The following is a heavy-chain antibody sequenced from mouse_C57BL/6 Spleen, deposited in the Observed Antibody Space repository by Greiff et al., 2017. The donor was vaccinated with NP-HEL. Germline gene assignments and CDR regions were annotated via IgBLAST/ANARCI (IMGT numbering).Heavy chain of an antibody. CDR1: GYTFTSYW. CDR3: ARGDGYYPSWFAY. V-gene: IGHV1-69*01. J-gene: IGHJ3*01. D-gene: IGHD2-3*01. CDR2: IDPSDSYT. Sequence: SGAELVMPGASVKLSCKASGYTFTSYWMHWVKQRPGQGLEWIGEIDPSDSYTNYNQKFKGKSTLTVDKSSSTAYMQLSSLTSEDSAVYYCARGDGYYPSWFAYWGQGTLVTVSA.